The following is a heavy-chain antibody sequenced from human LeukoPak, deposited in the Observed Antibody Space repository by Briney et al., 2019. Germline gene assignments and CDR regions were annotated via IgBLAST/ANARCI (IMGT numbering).Heavy chain of an antibody. V-gene: IGHV4-34*01. CDR3: ARGLVTTNGADWFDP. D-gene: IGHD4-17*01. J-gene: IGHJ5*02. CDR1: VGSFSGYY. Sequence: SETLSLTCAVYVGSFSGYYWSWIRQPPGKGLEWIEEINHSGSTNYNPSLKSRVTISVDTSKNQFSLKLSSVTAADTAVYYCARGLVTTNGADWFDPWGQGILVTVSS. CDR2: INHSGST.